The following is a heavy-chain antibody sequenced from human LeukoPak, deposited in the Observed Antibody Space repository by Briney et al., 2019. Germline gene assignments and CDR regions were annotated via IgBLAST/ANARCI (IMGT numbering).Heavy chain of an antibody. V-gene: IGHV4-31*03. CDR3: ARKSGSNYFFDD. J-gene: IGHJ4*02. Sequence: SETLSLTCPVSGASISSGDYYWTWIRQQPGKGLEWIGYIYHSGSTYYNPSLKSRLTISLDTSKNQFSLNLNSVTAADTAVYYCARKSGSNYFFDDWGQGTLVTVSS. D-gene: IGHD6-13*01. CDR1: GASISSGDYY. CDR2: IYHSGST.